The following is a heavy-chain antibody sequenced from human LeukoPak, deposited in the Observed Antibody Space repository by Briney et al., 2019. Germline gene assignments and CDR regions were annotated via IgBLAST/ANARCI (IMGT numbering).Heavy chain of an antibody. CDR2: IIPIFGTA. J-gene: IGHJ4*02. CDR1: GGTFISYA. CDR3: ARGGDGYNYVSDY. V-gene: IGHV1-69*05. Sequence: SVKVSCKASGGTFISYAISWVRQAPGQGLEWMGRIIPIFGTANYAQKFQGRVTITTDESTGTAYMELSSLRSEDTAVYYCARGGDGYNYVSDYWGQGTLVTVSS. D-gene: IGHD5-24*01.